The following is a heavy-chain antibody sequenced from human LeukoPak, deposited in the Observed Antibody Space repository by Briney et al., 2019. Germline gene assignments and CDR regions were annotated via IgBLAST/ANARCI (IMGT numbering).Heavy chain of an antibody. CDR3: ARGGSEYSSSFFDY. V-gene: IGHV3-30*01. Sequence: GRSLRLSCAASGFTFSSYAMHWVRQAPGKGLEWVADISYDGSNKYYADSVKGQFTISRDNSKNTLYLQMNSLRAEDTAVYYCARGGSEYSSSFFDYWGQGSLVTVSS. D-gene: IGHD6-6*01. CDR2: ISYDGSNK. CDR1: GFTFSSYA. J-gene: IGHJ4*02.